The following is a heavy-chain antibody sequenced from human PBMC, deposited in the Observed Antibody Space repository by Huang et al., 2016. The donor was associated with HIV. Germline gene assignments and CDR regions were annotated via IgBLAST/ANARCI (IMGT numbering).Heavy chain of an antibody. V-gene: IGHV3-30*18. CDR3: AKESRWFSDFDH. CDR1: GFKLSGFG. Sequence: QVHLVESGGGVVQPGGSLRLSCAASGFKLSGFGMHWVRRAPGKGLEWVAVISYEGRSPFYTGSVKGRFTISRDKSDNTLSLQMKGLRPDDTAVYYCAKESRWFSDFDHWGQGVLVSVSS. D-gene: IGHD2-15*01. J-gene: IGHJ4*02. CDR2: ISYEGRSP.